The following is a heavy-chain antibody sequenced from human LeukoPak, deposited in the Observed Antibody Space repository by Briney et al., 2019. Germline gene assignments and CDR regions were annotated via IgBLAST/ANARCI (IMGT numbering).Heavy chain of an antibody. CDR1: GGSISSYY. Sequence: SETLSLTCTVSGGSISSYYWSWIRQPPGKGLEWIGYIYYSGSTNYNPSLKSRVTISVDTSKNQFSLKLSSVTAADTAVYYCARSSKRDGMDVWGQGTTVTVSS. V-gene: IGHV4-59*12. J-gene: IGHJ6*02. CDR2: IYYSGST. CDR3: ARSSKRDGMDV.